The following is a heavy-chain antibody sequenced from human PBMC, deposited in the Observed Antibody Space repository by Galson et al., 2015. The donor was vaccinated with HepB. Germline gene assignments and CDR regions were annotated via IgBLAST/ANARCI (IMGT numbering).Heavy chain of an antibody. CDR2: TYSGGGT. V-gene: IGHV3-53*01. J-gene: IGHJ6*02. CDR1: GFTVNSTY. CDR3: ARFGVPGTSGYSSDWFSYYYYYYAMDV. Sequence: SLRLSCAASGFTVNSTYMTWVRQAPGKGLEWVSVTYSGGGTYYADAAKGRFTISRDNSRDTLHLLMNSLRAEDTAVYYCARFGVPGTSGYSSDWFSYYYYYYAMDVWGQGTTVTVSS. D-gene: IGHD6-19*01.